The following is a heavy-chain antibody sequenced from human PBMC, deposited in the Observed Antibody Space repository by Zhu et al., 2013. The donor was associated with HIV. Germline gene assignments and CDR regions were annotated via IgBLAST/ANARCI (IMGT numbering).Heavy chain of an antibody. D-gene: IGHD7-27*01. CDR3: ARDRANWGGGNWFDP. Sequence: QVQLVQSGTEVTMPGSSVRVSCKTSGGSFNTYAFSWVRQAAHGGLEWMGGIIPIFGTANYAQKFQGRVTITADESTSTAYMELSSLRSEDTAVYYCARDRANWGGGNWFDPWGQGTLVTVSS. CDR1: GGSFNTYA. V-gene: IGHV1-69*01. J-gene: IGHJ5*02. CDR2: IIPIFGTA.